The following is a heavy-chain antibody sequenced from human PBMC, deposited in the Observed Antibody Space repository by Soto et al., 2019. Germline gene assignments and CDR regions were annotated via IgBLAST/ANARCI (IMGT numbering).Heavy chain of an antibody. CDR3: VSAPRETVTPPWDY. CDR1: GFTFHNYA. J-gene: IGHJ4*02. V-gene: IGHV3-23*01. Sequence: GGSLRLSCAASGFTFHNYAMTWVRQAPGKGLEWVSGISGSGDTTKYADPVKGRFTVSRDNSKNTMYLHMSTLRAEDTALYYCVSAPRETVTPPWDYWGQGILVTVSS. D-gene: IGHD2-15*01. CDR2: ISGSGDTT.